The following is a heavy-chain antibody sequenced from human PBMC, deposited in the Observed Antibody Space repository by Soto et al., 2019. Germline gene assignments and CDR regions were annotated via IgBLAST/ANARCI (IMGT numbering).Heavy chain of an antibody. CDR3: AKDTCSTTNCYADY. V-gene: IGHV3-23*01. J-gene: IGHJ4*02. CDR2: ISGSGGNI. D-gene: IGHD2-2*01. Sequence: GGSLRLSCAASRFTFNNFVMNWVRQAPGKGLEWVSSISGSGGNIYYADSVRGRFTISRDNSKNTLYLQMNSLRAEDTAVYYCAKDTCSTTNCYADYWGQGTLVTVSS. CDR1: RFTFNNFV.